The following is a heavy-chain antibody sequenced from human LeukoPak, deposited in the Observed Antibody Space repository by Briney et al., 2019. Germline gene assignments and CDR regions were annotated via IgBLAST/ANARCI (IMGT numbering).Heavy chain of an antibody. J-gene: IGHJ4*02. V-gene: IGHV3-53*01. CDR2: IYGAGAGIT. CDR3: ARELGD. Sequence: GGSLRLSCTTSGFTVNNNYMSWVRQAPGKGLGWVSVIYGAGAGITYYIDSVKGRFTISRDNSRNTVYLQMHSLRAEDTAVYYCARELGDWGQGTLVTVSS. CDR1: GFTVNNNY.